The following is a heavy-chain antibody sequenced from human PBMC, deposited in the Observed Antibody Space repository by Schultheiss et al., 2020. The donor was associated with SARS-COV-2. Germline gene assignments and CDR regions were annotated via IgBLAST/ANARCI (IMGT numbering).Heavy chain of an antibody. D-gene: IGHD3-22*01. V-gene: IGHV3-21*01. J-gene: IGHJ4*02. CDR1: GFTFSGSA. CDR3: ARGYYYDSSGYYFDY. Sequence: GGSLRLSCAASGFTFSGSAMHWVRQASGKGLEWVSSISSSSSYIYYADSVKGRFTISRDNAKNSLYLQMNSLRAEDTAVYYCARGYYYDSSGYYFDYWGQGTLVTVSS. CDR2: ISSSSSYI.